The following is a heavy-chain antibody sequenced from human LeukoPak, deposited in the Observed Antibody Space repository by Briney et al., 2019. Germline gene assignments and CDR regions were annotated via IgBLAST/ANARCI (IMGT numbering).Heavy chain of an antibody. Sequence: SETLSLTCTVSGGSISSGSYYWRWIRQPAGKGLEWIGRIYTSGSTNYNPSLKSRVTISVDTSKNQFSLKLSSVTAADTAVYYCARDLRVIAIRAGGHAFDIWGQGTMVTVSS. J-gene: IGHJ3*02. CDR2: IYTSGST. CDR3: ARDLRVIAIRAGGHAFDI. CDR1: GGSISSGSYY. V-gene: IGHV4-61*02. D-gene: IGHD2-21*01.